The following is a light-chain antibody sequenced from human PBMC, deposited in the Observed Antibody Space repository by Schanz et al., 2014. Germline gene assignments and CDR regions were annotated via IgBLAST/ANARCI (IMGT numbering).Light chain of an antibody. J-gene: IGKJ3*01. CDR2: GAS. Sequence: EIVLTQSPGTLSLSPGERATLSCRASQSVSSSYLAWYQQKPGQAPRLLIYGASIRATGIPDRFSGSGSGTDFTLTISRLEPEDFAVYYCHQYISSPFTFGPGTKLDLK. V-gene: IGKV3-20*01. CDR3: HQYISSPFT. CDR1: QSVSSSY.